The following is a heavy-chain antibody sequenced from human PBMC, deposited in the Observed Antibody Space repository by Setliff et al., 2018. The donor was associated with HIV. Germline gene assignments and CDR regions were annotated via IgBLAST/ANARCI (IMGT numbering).Heavy chain of an antibody. CDR1: GFTFSDYY. CDR3: ARSNLRRYGDPDWYFDL. Sequence: GSLRLSCAASGFTFSDYYMDWVRQAPGKGLEWVGRTRNKANTYTTKYAASVKGRFTISRDDSKNSLYLQMNSLKTEDTAVYYCARSNLRRYGDPDWYFDLWGRGTLVTVSS. V-gene: IGHV3-72*01. D-gene: IGHD4-17*01. CDR2: TRNKANTYTT. J-gene: IGHJ2*01.